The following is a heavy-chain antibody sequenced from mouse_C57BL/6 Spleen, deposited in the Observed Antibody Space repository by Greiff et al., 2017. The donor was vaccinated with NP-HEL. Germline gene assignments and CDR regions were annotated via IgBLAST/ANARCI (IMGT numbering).Heavy chain of an antibody. D-gene: IGHD1-1*01. Sequence: QVQLQQSGAELVRPGASVTLSCKASGYTFTDYEMHWVKQTPVHGLEWIGAIDPETGGTAYNQKFKGKAILTADKSSSTAYMELRSLTSEDSAVYYCTRGYYGSRGMDYWGQGTSVTVSS. V-gene: IGHV1-15*01. CDR3: TRGYYGSRGMDY. CDR2: IDPETGGT. CDR1: GYTFTDYE. J-gene: IGHJ4*01.